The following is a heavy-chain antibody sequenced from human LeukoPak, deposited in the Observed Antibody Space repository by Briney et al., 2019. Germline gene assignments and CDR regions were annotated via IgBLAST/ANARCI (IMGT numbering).Heavy chain of an antibody. J-gene: IGHJ3*02. V-gene: IGHV3-11*04. Sequence: GGSLRLSCAASGFPFSDYYMSWIRQAPGKGLEWVSYISSSGSTIYYADSVKGRFTISRDNAKNSLYLQMNSLRAGDTAVYYCARAVIVGARDAFDIWGQGTMVTVSS. D-gene: IGHD1-26*01. CDR3: ARAVIVGARDAFDI. CDR2: ISSSGSTI. CDR1: GFPFSDYY.